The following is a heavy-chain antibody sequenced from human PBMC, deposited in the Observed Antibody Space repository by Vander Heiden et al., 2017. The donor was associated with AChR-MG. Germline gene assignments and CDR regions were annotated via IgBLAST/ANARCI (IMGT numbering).Heavy chain of an antibody. Sequence: EVQLVESGGGLVKPGGSLRLSCAASGFTFSSYSMNWVRQAPGKGREWVSSISSSSSYIYYADSVKGRFTISRDNAKNSLYLQMNSLRAEDTAVYYCAVRADRDYNWFDPWGQGTLVTVSS. CDR1: GFTFSSYS. CDR2: ISSSSSYI. J-gene: IGHJ5*02. D-gene: IGHD3-22*01. V-gene: IGHV3-21*01. CDR3: AVRADRDYNWFDP.